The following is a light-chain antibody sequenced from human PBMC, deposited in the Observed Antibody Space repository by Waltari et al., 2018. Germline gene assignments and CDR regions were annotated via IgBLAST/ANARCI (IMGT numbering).Light chain of an antibody. CDR1: SSDVGASYL. J-gene: IGLJ3*02. CDR2: EVN. V-gene: IGLV2-23*02. Sequence: QSALTQPASVSGSPGQSITISCTGPSSDVGASYLISWYQQHPGKAPTLRIYEVNKRPSGVSNRFSGSKSDNTASLTISGLQAEDEADYYCCSYAGRSTLVFGGGTNLTVL. CDR3: CSYAGRSTLV.